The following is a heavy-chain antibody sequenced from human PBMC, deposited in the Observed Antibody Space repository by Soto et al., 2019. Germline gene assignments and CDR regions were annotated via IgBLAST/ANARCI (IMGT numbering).Heavy chain of an antibody. CDR2: IYYSGST. D-gene: IGHD6-13*01. CDR3: ARGQQLADY. Sequence: QVQLQESGPGLVKPSETLSLTCTVSGGSISSYYWSWIRQPPGKGLEWIGYIYYSGSTNYNPSLKXRXTXXVDTSKNQFSLKLSSVTAADTAVYYCARGQQLADYWGQGTLVTVSS. CDR1: GGSISSYY. J-gene: IGHJ4*02. V-gene: IGHV4-59*01.